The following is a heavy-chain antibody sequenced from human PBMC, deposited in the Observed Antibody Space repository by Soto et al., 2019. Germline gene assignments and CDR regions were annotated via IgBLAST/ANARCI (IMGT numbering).Heavy chain of an antibody. CDR2: INTNSGDT. D-gene: IGHD3-22*01. J-gene: IGHJ4*02. CDR3: ARVRRSSGYYYGY. Sequence: ASVKVSCKASGYTFTSYYMHWVRQAPGQGLEWMGWINTNSGDTTYAQKFQGRVTLTRDTSISTAYMELSRLESDDTAVYYCARVRRSSGYYYGYWGQGTPVTVSS. CDR1: GYTFTSYY. V-gene: IGHV1-2*02.